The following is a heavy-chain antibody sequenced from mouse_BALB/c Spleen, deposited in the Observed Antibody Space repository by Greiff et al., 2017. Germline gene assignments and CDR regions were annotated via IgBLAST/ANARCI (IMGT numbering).Heavy chain of an antibody. Sequence: EVMLVESGGDLVKPGGSLKLSCAASGFTFSSYGMSWVRQTPDKRLEWVATISSGGSYTYYPDSVKGRFTISRDNAKNTLYLQMSSLKSEDTAMYYCARPYGDYAMDYWGQGTSVTVSS. J-gene: IGHJ4*01. CDR1: GFTFSSYG. D-gene: IGHD1-1*02. CDR3: ARPYGDYAMDY. V-gene: IGHV5-6*01. CDR2: ISSGGSYT.